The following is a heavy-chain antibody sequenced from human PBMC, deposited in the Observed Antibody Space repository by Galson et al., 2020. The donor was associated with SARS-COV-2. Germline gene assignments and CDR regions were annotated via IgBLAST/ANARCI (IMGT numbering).Heavy chain of an antibody. CDR3: AKIGGLELAGPYWSFDL. Sequence: ESLKISCAASGFTFRRYVMGWVRQAPGKGLEWVASISGDYISTYYTDPVKGRFTISGDSSKTTLYLQMNSLQAEDTAVYYCAKIGGLELAGPYWSFDLWGRGTLLTVSS. CDR1: GFTFRRYV. V-gene: IGHV3-23*01. CDR2: ISGDYIST. D-gene: IGHD1-7*01. J-gene: IGHJ2*01.